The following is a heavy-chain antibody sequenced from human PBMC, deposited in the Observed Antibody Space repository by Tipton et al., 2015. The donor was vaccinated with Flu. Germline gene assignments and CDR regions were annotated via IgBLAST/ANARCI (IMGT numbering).Heavy chain of an antibody. Sequence: TLSLTCAVYGGSFSGYYWSWIRQPPGKGLEWIGSIYYSGSTYYNPSLKSRVTISVDTSKNQFSLKLSSVTAADTAVYYCARRGGMYSSGVGFDYWGQGTLVTVSS. D-gene: IGHD6-19*01. CDR2: IYYSGST. CDR1: GGSFSGYY. CDR3: ARRGGMYSSGVGFDY. V-gene: IGHV4-34*01. J-gene: IGHJ4*02.